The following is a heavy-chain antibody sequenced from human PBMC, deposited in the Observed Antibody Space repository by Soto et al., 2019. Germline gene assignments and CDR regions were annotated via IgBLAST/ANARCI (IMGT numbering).Heavy chain of an antibody. Sequence: SETLSLTCAVYGGSFSGYYWSWIRQPPGKGLEWIGEINHSGSTNYNPSLKSRVTISVDTSKNQFSLKLSSVTAADTAVYYCARRNNCSSTSCKYAGYYMDVWGKGPTVTVSS. V-gene: IGHV4-34*01. CDR3: ARRNNCSSTSCKYAGYYMDV. CDR1: GGSFSGYY. CDR2: INHSGST. D-gene: IGHD2-2*01. J-gene: IGHJ6*03.